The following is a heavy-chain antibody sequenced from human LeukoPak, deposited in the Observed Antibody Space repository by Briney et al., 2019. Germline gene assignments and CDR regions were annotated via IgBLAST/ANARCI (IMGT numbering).Heavy chain of an antibody. Sequence: PGGSLRLSCAASGFSFSSYTMNWVRQAPGKGLEWVSIISSSSSYIHDADSVKGRFTISRDNAKNALYLQMNSLRVEGTAVYYCARDGRCGGDCYASWGQGTLVTVSS. D-gene: IGHD2-21*02. CDR2: ISSSSSYI. J-gene: IGHJ4*02. V-gene: IGHV3-21*01. CDR1: GFSFSSYT. CDR3: ARDGRCGGDCYAS.